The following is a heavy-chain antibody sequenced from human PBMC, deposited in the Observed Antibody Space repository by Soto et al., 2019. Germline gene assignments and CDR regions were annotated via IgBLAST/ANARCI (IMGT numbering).Heavy chain of an antibody. V-gene: IGHV3-13*01. CDR3: ARDLWGSSSDYYYYGMDV. CDR2: IGTAGDT. D-gene: IGHD6-6*01. CDR1: GFTFSSYD. J-gene: IGHJ6*02. Sequence: GGSLRLSCAASGFTFSSYDMHWVRQSTGKGLEWVSAIGTAGDTYYPGSVKGRFTISRENAKNSLYLQMNSLRAEDTAVYYCARDLWGSSSDYYYYGMDVWGQGTTVTVSS.